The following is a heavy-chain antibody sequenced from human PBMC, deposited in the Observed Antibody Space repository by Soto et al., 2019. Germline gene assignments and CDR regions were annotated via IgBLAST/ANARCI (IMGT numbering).Heavy chain of an antibody. CDR2: ISGSGSST. CDR1: GFTFSSYT. CDR3: AKAWGIDY. J-gene: IGHJ4*02. D-gene: IGHD7-27*01. Sequence: EVQLLESGGGLVEPGGSRRLSCAASGFTFSSYTMSWVRQAPGKGLGWVSTISGSGSSTYSADSVKGRFTISRDNSKNTLYLQMNSLRVEDTAIYYCAKAWGIDYWGQGTLVNVSS. V-gene: IGHV3-23*01.